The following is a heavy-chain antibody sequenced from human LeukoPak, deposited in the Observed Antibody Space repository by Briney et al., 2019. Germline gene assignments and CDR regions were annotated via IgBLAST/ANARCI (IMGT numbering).Heavy chain of an antibody. Sequence: GSSVKVSCKASGGTFISYAISWVRQAPGQGLEWMGRIIPIFGTANYAQKFQGRVTINTDESTSTAYMELSSLRSEDTAVYYCARVRGVNYDFWSGYHTGVRSYWFDPWGQGTLVTVSA. V-gene: IGHV1-69*05. D-gene: IGHD3-3*01. J-gene: IGHJ5*02. CDR3: ARVRGVNYDFWSGYHTGVRSYWFDP. CDR2: IIPIFGTA. CDR1: GGTFISYA.